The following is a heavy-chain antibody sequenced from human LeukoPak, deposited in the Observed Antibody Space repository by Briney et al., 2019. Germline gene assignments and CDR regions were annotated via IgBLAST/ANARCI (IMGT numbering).Heavy chain of an antibody. V-gene: IGHV3-21*06. D-gene: IGHD3-16*01. CDR3: ARGYSYAWYLDM. CDR2: LSTSSDFT. CDR1: GFTFSNYN. J-gene: IGHJ2*01. Sequence: PGKSLRLSCTASGFTFSNYNMNWVRQAPGKGPEWVASLSTSSDFTYYGDSVRGRFTISRDNAKNSLYLQMNSLRDEDTAVYFCARGYSYAWYLDMWGRGTLVTVSS.